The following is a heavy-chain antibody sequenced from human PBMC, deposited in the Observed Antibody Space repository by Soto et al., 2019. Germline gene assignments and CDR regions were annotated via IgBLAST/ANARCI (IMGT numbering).Heavy chain of an antibody. V-gene: IGHV1-24*01. Sequence: QVQLVESGAEVKQPGASVKVSCKVSGHSLSELSMHWVRQAPGKGLEWMGGFDPEDGETISAQKFQGRVTMTEDTSTDSIYMELSSLRSEDTAVYYCAAGGTRWLHSPFDYWGQGTLVTISS. CDR2: FDPEDGET. CDR3: AAGGTRWLHSPFDY. D-gene: IGHD1-1*01. CDR1: GHSLSELS. J-gene: IGHJ4*02.